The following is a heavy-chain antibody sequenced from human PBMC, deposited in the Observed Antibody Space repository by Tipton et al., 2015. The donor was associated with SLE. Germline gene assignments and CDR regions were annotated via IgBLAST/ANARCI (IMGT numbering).Heavy chain of an antibody. J-gene: IGHJ6*02. CDR3: ARQLGAAYYYYGMDV. D-gene: IGHD6-13*01. V-gene: IGHV4-34*01. Sequence: TLSLTCAVYGGSFNGYYWSWIRQPPGKGLEWIGEITPSGSTNCNPSLKSRVTISVDTSKNQFSLKLSSVTAADTAVYYCARQLGAAYYYYGMDVWGQGTTVTVSS. CDR2: ITPSGST. CDR1: GGSFNGYY.